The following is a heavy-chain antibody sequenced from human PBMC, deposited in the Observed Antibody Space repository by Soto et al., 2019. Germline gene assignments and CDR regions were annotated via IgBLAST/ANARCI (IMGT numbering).Heavy chain of an antibody. J-gene: IGHJ4*02. CDR1: GDSISSMNW. CDR3: ARYDYGSGDDYNIDF. Sequence: QVQLQESGPGLVKPSGTLSLTCAVSGDSISSMNWWSWVRQPPEKGLEWIGEIHHSGSTNYNPSLKSRVTISVAKSKNQFALRLTSVTAADTAVYYCARYDYGSGDDYNIDFWGQGTLVTVSS. CDR2: IHHSGST. D-gene: IGHD3-10*01. V-gene: IGHV4-4*02.